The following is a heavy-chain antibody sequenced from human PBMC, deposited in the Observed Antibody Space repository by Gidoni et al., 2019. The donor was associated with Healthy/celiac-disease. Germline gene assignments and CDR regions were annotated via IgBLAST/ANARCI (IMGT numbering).Heavy chain of an antibody. J-gene: IGHJ4*02. CDR1: GGSIRSSSYY. D-gene: IGHD3-10*01. Sequence: QLQLQESGPGLVKPSETLSLTCTVSGGSIRSSSYYWGWIRKPPGKGMEWIGSIYYIGSTYDNPSLKSRVTISVDTSKNQFSLKLSSVTAADTAVYYCARDRWFGELGLLDYWGQGTLVTVSS. CDR3: ARDRWFGELGLLDY. V-gene: IGHV4-39*07. CDR2: IYYIGST.